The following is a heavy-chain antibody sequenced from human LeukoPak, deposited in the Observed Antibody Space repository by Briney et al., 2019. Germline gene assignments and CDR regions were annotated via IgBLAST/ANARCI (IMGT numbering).Heavy chain of an antibody. D-gene: IGHD2-2*01. CDR1: GGSISSYY. CDR2: IYYSGST. V-gene: IGHV4-59*01. CDR3: ARGRDIVVVPAIPDAFDI. J-gene: IGHJ3*02. Sequence: PSETLSLTCTVSGGSISSYYWSWIRQPPGKGLEWIGYIYYSGSTNYNPSLKSRVTISVDTSKNQFSLKLSSVTAADTAVYYCARGRDIVVVPAIPDAFDIWGQGTMVTVSS.